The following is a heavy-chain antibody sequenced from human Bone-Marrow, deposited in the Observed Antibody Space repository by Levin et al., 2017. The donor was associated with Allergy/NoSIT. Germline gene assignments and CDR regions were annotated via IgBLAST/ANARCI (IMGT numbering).Heavy chain of an antibody. J-gene: IGHJ4*02. Sequence: HGESLKISCQGSGYNFAGYWIGWVRQMPGTGLEWMGIIYPSNSETNYSPSFQGQVTISVDKSISTAYLQWSNLKASDTAFYYCARQLPGSGSMNFDYWGQGTLVTVSS. CDR3: ARQLPGSGSMNFDY. CDR2: IYPSNSET. D-gene: IGHD3-10*01. V-gene: IGHV5-51*01. CDR1: GYNFAGYW.